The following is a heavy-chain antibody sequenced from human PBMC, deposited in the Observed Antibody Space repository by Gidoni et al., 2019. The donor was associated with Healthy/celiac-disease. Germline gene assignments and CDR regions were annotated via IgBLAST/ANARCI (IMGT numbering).Heavy chain of an antibody. J-gene: IGHJ5*02. CDR1: GWSFSGYY. CDR3: ARGKVERRLNWFDP. Sequence: VQLQQCGAGLLKPSETLSLPCAVYGWSFSGYYWSWIRQPPGKGLEWIGEINHIGSTNYNPSLKSRFTISVDTAKNQFSLKLSSVTAAETAVYYCARGKVERRLNWFDPWGQGTLVTVSS. CDR2: INHIGST. V-gene: IGHV4-34*01. D-gene: IGHD1-1*01.